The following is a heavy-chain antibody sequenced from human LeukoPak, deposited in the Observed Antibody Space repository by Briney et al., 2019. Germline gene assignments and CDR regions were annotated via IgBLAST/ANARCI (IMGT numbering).Heavy chain of an antibody. Sequence: GGSLRLSCAASGFTFRNYAMSWVRQAPGKGLEWVSAINGRGGSTYYADSVKGRFTMSRDNSKNTLFLHMNSLGVEDTAVYYCARESRYDFWSGYADNWGQGTLVTVSS. D-gene: IGHD3-3*01. V-gene: IGHV3-23*01. CDR1: GFTFRNYA. J-gene: IGHJ4*02. CDR2: INGRGGST. CDR3: ARESRYDFWSGYADN.